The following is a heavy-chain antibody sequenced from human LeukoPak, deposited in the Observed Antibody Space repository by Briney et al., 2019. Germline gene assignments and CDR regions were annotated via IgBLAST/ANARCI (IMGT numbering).Heavy chain of an antibody. CDR1: GGSISSYY. J-gene: IGHJ4*02. CDR3: ACIVVVPAANPLVDY. CDR2: IYYSGST. D-gene: IGHD2-2*01. Sequence: SESLSLTXTVSGGSISSYYWSWIRQPPGKGLEWIGYIYYSGSTNYNPSLKSRVTISVDTSKNQFSLKLSSVTAADTAVYYCACIVVVPAANPLVDYWGQGTLVTVFS. V-gene: IGHV4-59*08.